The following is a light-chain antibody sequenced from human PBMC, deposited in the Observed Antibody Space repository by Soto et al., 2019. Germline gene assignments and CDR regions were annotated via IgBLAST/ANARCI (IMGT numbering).Light chain of an antibody. Sequence: DIQMTQSPSTLSASVGDRVTITCRAGQSISSWLAWYQQKPGKAPKLLIYDASTLESGVPSRFSGSGSGTEFTLTISSLQTDDFATDYCQQYNNYPYTFGQGTKLEIK. CDR2: DAS. J-gene: IGKJ2*01. V-gene: IGKV1-5*01. CDR3: QQYNNYPYT. CDR1: QSISSW.